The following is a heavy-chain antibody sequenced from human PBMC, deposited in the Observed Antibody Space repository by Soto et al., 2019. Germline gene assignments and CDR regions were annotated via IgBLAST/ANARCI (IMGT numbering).Heavy chain of an antibody. Sequence: SVKVSCKASGFTFTSSAVQWVRQARGQRLEWIGWIVVGSGNTNYAQKFQERVTITRDMSTSTAYMELSSLRSEDTAVYYCARSIVVVTAADYWGQGTLVTVSS. D-gene: IGHD2-21*02. CDR3: ARSIVVVTAADY. CDR1: GFTFTSSA. J-gene: IGHJ4*02. CDR2: IVVGSGNT. V-gene: IGHV1-58*01.